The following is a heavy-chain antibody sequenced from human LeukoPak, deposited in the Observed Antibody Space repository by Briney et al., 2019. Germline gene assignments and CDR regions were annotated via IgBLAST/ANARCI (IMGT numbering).Heavy chain of an antibody. CDR3: VRVEYSSSWLPFDY. CDR1: GFTFSSST. V-gene: IGHV3-21*01. CDR2: IDSSSSYI. Sequence: GGSLRLSRAASGFTFSSSTMNWVRQAPGKGLEWVSCIDSSSSYIYYADSVKGRFTVSRDNAKNSLYLQMNSLRAEDTAVYYCVRVEYSSSWLPFDYWGQGTLVTVSS. J-gene: IGHJ4*02. D-gene: IGHD6-13*01.